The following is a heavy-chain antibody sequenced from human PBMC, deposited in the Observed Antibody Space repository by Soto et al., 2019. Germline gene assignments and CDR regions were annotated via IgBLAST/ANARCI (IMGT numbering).Heavy chain of an antibody. CDR1: GGSISSGGYY. CDR2: IYYSGST. J-gene: IGHJ6*03. V-gene: IGHV4-31*03. D-gene: IGHD3-3*01. CDR3: ARDRYDPPGDYYYYYYMDV. Sequence: QVQLQESGPGLVKPSQTLSLTCTVSGGSISSGGYYWSWIRQHPGKGLEWIGYIYYSGSTYYNPSLKSRVTISVDTSKNQFSLKLSSVTAADTAVYYCARDRYDPPGDYYYYYYMDVWGKGTTVTVSS.